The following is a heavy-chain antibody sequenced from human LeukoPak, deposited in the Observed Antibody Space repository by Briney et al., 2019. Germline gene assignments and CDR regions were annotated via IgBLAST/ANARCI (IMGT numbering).Heavy chain of an antibody. D-gene: IGHD6-13*01. Sequence: ASVKVSCKASGYTFTSFGISWVRQAPGQGLEWMGWISVDNGNTKYAQRLQGRATMTTDTSTTTAYMELRSLRSDDTAVYYCARVMAAAGTLPGRDYWGQGTLVTVSS. CDR1: GYTFTSFG. J-gene: IGHJ4*02. V-gene: IGHV1-18*01. CDR3: ARVMAAAGTLPGRDY. CDR2: ISVDNGNT.